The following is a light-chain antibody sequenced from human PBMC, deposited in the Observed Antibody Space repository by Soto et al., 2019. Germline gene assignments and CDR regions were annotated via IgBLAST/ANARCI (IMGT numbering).Light chain of an antibody. J-gene: IGKJ1*01. V-gene: IGKV1-39*01. CDR3: LQDYDYPLT. CDR2: AAF. CDR1: QSISNY. Sequence: DIQMTQSPSSLSASVGDRVTITCRASQSISNYLNWYQQKPGRAPNLLIYAAFRLQSGVPSRFSGSGSGTDFTLTISSLQPEDFATYYCLQDYDYPLTFGQGTKVEVK.